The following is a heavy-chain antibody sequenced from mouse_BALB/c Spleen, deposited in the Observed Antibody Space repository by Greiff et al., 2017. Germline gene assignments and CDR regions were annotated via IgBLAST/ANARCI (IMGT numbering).Heavy chain of an antibody. CDR3: ARGGGSRSPWFAY. D-gene: IGHD1-1*01. CDR2: ISSGGST. J-gene: IGHJ3*01. Sequence: EVMLVESGGGLVKPGGSLKLSCAASGFTFSSYAMSWVRQTPEKRLEWVASISSGGSTYYPDSVKGRFTISRDNARNILYLQMSSLRSEDTAMYYCARGGGSRSPWFAYWGQGTMVTVSA. V-gene: IGHV5-6-5*01. CDR1: GFTFSSYA.